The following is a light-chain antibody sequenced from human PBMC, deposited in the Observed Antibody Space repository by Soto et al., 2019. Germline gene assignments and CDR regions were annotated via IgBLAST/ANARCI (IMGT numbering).Light chain of an antibody. CDR2: EVS. V-gene: IGLV2-14*01. J-gene: IGLJ3*02. CDR3: SSYTSSSTPWV. Sequence: QSALTQPASVSGSPGQSITISCTGTSSDVGGYNYVSWYQQHPGKAPKLMIYEVSNRPSGVSNRFSGSKSGNTASLTISWLQAEDEADYYGSSYTSSSTPWVFGGGAKVTVL. CDR1: SSDVGGYNY.